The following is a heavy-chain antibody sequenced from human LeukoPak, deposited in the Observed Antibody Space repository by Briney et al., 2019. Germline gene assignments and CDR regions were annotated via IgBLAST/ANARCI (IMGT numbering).Heavy chain of an antibody. V-gene: IGHV3-23*01. CDR2: ISGTGGST. J-gene: IGHJ4*02. Sequence: SGGSLRLSCAASGFTFSNYDMIWVRQAPGKGLEWVSLISGTGGSTYYGDSVKGRFTISRDNSKNTLYLQMNSLRAEDTAVYYCAKEPGNISAGYWGQGILVTVSS. CDR3: AKEPGNISAGY. CDR1: GFTFSNYD. D-gene: IGHD2/OR15-2a*01.